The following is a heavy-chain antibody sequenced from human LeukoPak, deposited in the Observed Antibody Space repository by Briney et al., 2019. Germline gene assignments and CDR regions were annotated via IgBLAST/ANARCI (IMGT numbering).Heavy chain of an antibody. CDR1: GYSISSGYY. CDR3: TGANDYGDYGLSN. D-gene: IGHD4-17*01. J-gene: IGHJ4*02. V-gene: IGHV4-38-2*01. CDR2: IYYSGST. Sequence: SETLSLTCAVSGYSISSGYYWGWIRQPPGKGLEWIGYIYYSGSTNYNPSLKSRVTISVDTSKNQFSLKLSSVTAADTAVYYCTGANDYGDYGLSNWGQGTLVTVSS.